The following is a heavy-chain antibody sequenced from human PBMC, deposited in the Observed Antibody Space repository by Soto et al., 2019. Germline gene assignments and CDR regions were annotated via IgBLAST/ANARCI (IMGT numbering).Heavy chain of an antibody. J-gene: IGHJ4*02. CDR2: ISAYNGNT. CDR1: GYTFTSYG. CDR3: ARVKGAARISHFDY. D-gene: IGHD6-6*01. V-gene: IGHV1-18*01. Sequence: ASVKVSCKASGYTFTSYGISWVRRAPGQGLEWMGWISAYNGNTNYAQKLQGRVTMTTDTSTSTAYMELRSLRSDDTAVYYCARVKGAARISHFDYWGQGTLVTVSS.